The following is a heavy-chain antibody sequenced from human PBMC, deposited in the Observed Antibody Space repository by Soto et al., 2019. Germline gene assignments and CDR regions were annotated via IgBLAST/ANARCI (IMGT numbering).Heavy chain of an antibody. CDR3: AKARVRIVGANSFDY. CDR1: GFTFSNYG. Sequence: VGSLRLSCVGSGFTFSNYGMHWVRQPPGKGLEWVALISDDGDKRYYADSVRGRLIISRDNSKDTLYLQMNSLGPDDTAVYFCAKARVRIVGANSFDYWGQGTPVTVSS. V-gene: IGHV3-30*18. J-gene: IGHJ4*02. CDR2: ISDDGDKR. D-gene: IGHD1-26*01.